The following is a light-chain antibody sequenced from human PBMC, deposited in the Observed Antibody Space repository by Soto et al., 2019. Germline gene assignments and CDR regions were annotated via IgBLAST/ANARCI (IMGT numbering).Light chain of an antibody. J-gene: IGKJ4*01. CDR3: QQYIRWPLT. CDR2: GAS. Sequence: EIVMTQSPATLSVSPGERATLSCRASQSVSSNLAWYQQKPGQAPSLLIYGASTRATGTPARFSGSGSGTEFTLTISSLQSEDFAVYYCQQYIRWPLTFGGGTTGDIK. V-gene: IGKV3-15*01. CDR1: QSVSSN.